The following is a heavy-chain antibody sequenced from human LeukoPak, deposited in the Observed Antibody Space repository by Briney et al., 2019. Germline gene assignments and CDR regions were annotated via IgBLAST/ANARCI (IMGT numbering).Heavy chain of an antibody. CDR1: GGSISSYY. CDR2: IYYSGST. J-gene: IGHJ4*02. D-gene: IGHD1-1*01. V-gene: IGHV4-59*08. Sequence: SETLSLTCTVPGGSISSYYWSWIRQTPGKGLEWIGDIYYSGSTNYNPSLKSRVTISVDTSKNQFSLKLSSVTAADTAVYYCASRELPTGTDYWGQGTLVTVSS. CDR3: ASRELPTGTDY.